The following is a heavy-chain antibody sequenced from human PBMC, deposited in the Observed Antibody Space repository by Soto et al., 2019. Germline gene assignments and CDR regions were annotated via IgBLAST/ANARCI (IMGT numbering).Heavy chain of an antibody. J-gene: IGHJ4*02. CDR1: GFTFSSYA. V-gene: IGHV3-23*01. Sequence: EVQLLESGGGLVQPGGSLRLSCAASGFTFSSYAMSWVRQAPGKGLEWVSAISGSGGSTYSADGENGQITIYIDKTKNTRDLQMNCYRAEDTAVYYWASRSRCWYFDYWGQGTLVTVSS. CDR2: ISGSGGST. CDR3: ASRSRCWYFDY. D-gene: IGHD6-13*01.